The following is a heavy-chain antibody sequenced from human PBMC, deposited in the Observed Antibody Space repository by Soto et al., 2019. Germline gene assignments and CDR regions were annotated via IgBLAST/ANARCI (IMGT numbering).Heavy chain of an antibody. CDR3: ARVGTLNWLDP. V-gene: IGHV4-39*01. CDR1: GGSISISTSYY. J-gene: IGHJ5*02. Sequence: SETLSLTCAVSGGSISISTSYYWAWTCQPPGKGLEWIGHIYYDGTTYYNPSFKSRVTLSVDTSKNQFSLKLTSVTASDTAVYYCARVGTLNWLDPWGQGTLVTVSS. CDR2: IYYDGTT.